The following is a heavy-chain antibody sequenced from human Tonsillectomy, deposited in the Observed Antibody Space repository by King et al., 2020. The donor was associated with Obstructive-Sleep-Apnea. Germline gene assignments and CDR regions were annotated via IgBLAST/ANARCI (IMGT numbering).Heavy chain of an antibody. V-gene: IGHV4-39*07. J-gene: IGHJ4*02. D-gene: IGHD3-9*01. Sequence: QLQESGPGLVKPSETLSLTCTVSGGFISSSSYYWGWIRQPPGKGLEWNGSIYYIGSTYYNPSLKSQVTISVDTSKNQFSLKLRSVTAADTAVYYCARDRNDILTGYEVKDYWGQGTLVTVSS. CDR1: GGFISSSSYY. CDR3: ARDRNDILTGYEVKDY. CDR2: IYYIGST.